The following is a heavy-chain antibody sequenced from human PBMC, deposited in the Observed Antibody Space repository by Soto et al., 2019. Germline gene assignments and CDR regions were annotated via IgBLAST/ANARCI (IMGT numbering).Heavy chain of an antibody. J-gene: IGHJ6*02. CDR2: ISGSGGST. D-gene: IGHD2-2*01. CDR1: GFTFSSYA. V-gene: IGHV3-23*01. CDR3: AKIGVVPASDPYYYYGMDV. Sequence: GGSLRLSCAASGFTFSSYAMSWVRPAPGKGLAWVSAISGSGGSTYYADSGKGRFTMSRDNSKNTLYLQMNSLRAEDTAVYYCAKIGVVPASDPYYYYGMDVWGQGTTVTVS.